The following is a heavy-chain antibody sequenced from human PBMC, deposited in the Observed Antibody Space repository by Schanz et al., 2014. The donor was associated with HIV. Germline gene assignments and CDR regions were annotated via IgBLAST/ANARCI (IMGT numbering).Heavy chain of an antibody. CDR1: GFTFTSYA. J-gene: IGHJ6*02. D-gene: IGHD3-16*01. CDR3: ARVANWDYYGMDV. CDR2: ISSSGGGT. V-gene: IGHV3-23*04. Sequence: VQLVESGGGVVQPGRSLRLSCAASGFTFTSYAMTWVRQAPGKGLEWVSGISSSGGGTFYADSVKGRFTISRDNSKNTLFLQMNSLRGEDTAVYYCARVANWDYYGMDVWGRGTTVTVSS.